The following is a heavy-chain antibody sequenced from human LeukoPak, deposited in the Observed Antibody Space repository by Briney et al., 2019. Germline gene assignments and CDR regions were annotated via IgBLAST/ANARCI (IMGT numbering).Heavy chain of an antibody. V-gene: IGHV1-69*01. CDR1: RGTFSSFA. CDR3: ASSTVTKVFYYSYLDV. CDR2: IIPILVTA. D-gene: IGHD4-17*01. J-gene: IGHJ6*03. Sequence: PVKVSCKASRGTFSSFAISWVRQAPGQGLEWMGGIIPILVTANSPQTFQGRVTITPDESTSTASMQLSSLRSEDTAVYYYASSTVTKVFYYSYLDVWGKGTTVTVSS.